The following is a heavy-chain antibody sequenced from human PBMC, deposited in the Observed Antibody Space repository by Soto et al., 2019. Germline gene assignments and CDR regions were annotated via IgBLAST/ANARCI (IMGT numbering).Heavy chain of an antibody. CDR3: TRQSGPEAARHRNYYYGMDV. J-gene: IGHJ6*02. CDR2: IRSKANGYAT. D-gene: IGHD6-6*01. V-gene: IGHV3-73*01. Sequence: PGGSLRLSCAASGFTFSGSAMHWVRQASGKGLEWVGRIRSKANGYATAYAASVEGRFTISRDDSKNTAYLQMNSLKTEDTAVYYCTRQSGPEAARHRNYYYGMDVWGQGTTVTVSS. CDR1: GFTFSGSA.